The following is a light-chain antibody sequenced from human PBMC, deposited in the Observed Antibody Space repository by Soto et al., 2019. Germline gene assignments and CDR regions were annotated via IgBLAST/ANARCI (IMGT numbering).Light chain of an antibody. Sequence: ETVMTQSPATLSVSPGKRATLSCRASRSVSSNLAWYQQKPGQAPRLLIYGASTRATGIPARFSGGGSGTELTHTIRRLQSEDAAVYHCQQYYNWSPLTFGGGTKVEIK. CDR3: QQYYNWSPLT. J-gene: IGKJ4*01. V-gene: IGKV3-15*01. CDR2: GAS. CDR1: RSVSSN.